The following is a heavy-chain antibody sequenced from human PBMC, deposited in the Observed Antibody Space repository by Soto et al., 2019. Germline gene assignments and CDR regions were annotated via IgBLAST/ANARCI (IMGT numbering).Heavy chain of an antibody. CDR3: ARDCSSTSCYRSYYYGMDV. J-gene: IGHJ6*02. CDR2: ISAYNGNT. D-gene: IGHD2-2*01. Sequence: ASVKVSCKASGYTFTSYGISWVRQAPGQGLEWMGWISAYNGNTNYAQKLQGRVTMTTDTSTGTAYMELRSLRSDDTAVYYCARDCSSTSCYRSYYYGMDVWGQGTTVTVSS. CDR1: GYTFTSYG. V-gene: IGHV1-18*01.